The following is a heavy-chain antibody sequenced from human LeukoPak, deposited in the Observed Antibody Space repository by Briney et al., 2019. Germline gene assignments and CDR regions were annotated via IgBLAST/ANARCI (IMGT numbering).Heavy chain of an antibody. V-gene: IGHV4-4*07. J-gene: IGHJ4*02. CDR1: GGSLNPYY. D-gene: IGHD1-26*01. Sequence: SETLSLTCTVSGGSLNPYYWSWIRQPAGKGLEWIGRIYFSGNTHYIPSLQSRVTISVDTSKNQFSLKLSSVTAADTAVCYCARTSASGATYFDYWGQGALVTVSS. CDR2: IYFSGNT. CDR3: ARTSASGATYFDY.